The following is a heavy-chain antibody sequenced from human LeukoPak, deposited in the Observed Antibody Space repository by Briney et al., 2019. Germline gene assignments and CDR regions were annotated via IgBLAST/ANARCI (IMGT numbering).Heavy chain of an antibody. J-gene: IGHJ4*02. CDR2: INHSGST. D-gene: IGHD6-13*01. V-gene: IGHV4-34*01. CDR3: ARARIWYSSSWYFDY. Sequence: PSETQSLTCAVYGGSFSGYYWSWIRQPPGKGLEWIGEINHSGSTNYNPSLKSRVTISVDTSKNQFSLKLSSVTAADTAVYYCARARIWYSSSWYFDYWGQGTLVTVSS. CDR1: GGSFSGYY.